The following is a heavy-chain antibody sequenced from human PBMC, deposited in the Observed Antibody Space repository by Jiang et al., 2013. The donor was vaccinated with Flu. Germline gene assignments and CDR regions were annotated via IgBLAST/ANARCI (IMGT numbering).Heavy chain of an antibody. CDR3: SRGGLEMSDY. J-gene: IGHJ4*02. CDR2: INPDGTTT. D-gene: IGHD5-24*01. Sequence: SLRLSCAASGFTFSTYWMHWVRQAPGKGLVWVSRINPDGTTTNYADSVKGRFTVSRDNAKNTLYLQMNSLRAEDTAVYYCSRGGLEMSDYWGQGTLVTVSS. V-gene: IGHV3-74*01. CDR1: GFTFSTYW.